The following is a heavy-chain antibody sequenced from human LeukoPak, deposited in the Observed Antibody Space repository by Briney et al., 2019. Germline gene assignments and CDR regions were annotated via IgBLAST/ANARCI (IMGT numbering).Heavy chain of an antibody. CDR3: TRLQSLLETTIDFDY. D-gene: IGHD1-1*01. J-gene: IGHJ4*02. V-gene: IGHV5-51*01. CDR2: IYPGDSDT. CDR1: GYTFSRYW. Sequence: GESLKISCKGSGYTFSRYWIAWVRQMPGKGLEWMGSIYPGDSDTRYSPSFQGQVTISADKSISTAYLKWSSLKASDTAIYYCTRLQSLLETTIDFDYWGQGTLVTASS.